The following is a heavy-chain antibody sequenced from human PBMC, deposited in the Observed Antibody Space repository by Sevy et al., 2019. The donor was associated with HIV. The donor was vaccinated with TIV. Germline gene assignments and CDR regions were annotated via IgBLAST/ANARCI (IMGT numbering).Heavy chain of an antibody. CDR2: IFGSGGGT. V-gene: IGHV3-23*01. J-gene: IGHJ3*02. CDR1: GFTFSSYA. Sequence: GGSLRLSCAASGFTFSSYAMNWVRQAPGKGLEWVSTIFGSGGGTYYADSVKGRLTISRDNSKNTLYLHMNHLRAEDTAVDYCAGGRYDSSGSFDAFDIWGQGTMVTVSS. D-gene: IGHD3-22*01. CDR3: AGGRYDSSGSFDAFDI.